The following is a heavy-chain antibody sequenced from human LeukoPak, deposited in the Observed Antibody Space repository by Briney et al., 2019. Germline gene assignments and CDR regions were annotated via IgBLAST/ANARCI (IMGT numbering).Heavy chain of an antibody. CDR2: VRYDGSNK. CDR1: GFTFSSSG. CDR3: AKDIALYWEPLDY. J-gene: IGHJ4*02. Sequence: GGSLRLSCAASGFTFSSSGMRWVRQAPGKGLEWVAFVRYDGSNKYYVDSVKGRFTTSRDNSKNTLYLQMNSLRAEDTAVYYCAKDIALYWEPLDYWGQGTLVTVSS. D-gene: IGHD1-26*01. V-gene: IGHV3-30*02.